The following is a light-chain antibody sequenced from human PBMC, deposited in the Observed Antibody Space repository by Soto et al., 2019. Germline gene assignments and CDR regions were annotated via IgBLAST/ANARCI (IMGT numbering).Light chain of an antibody. CDR3: QQYNSYWT. Sequence: DIQMTQSPSTLSASVGDRVTITCRASQSISNWLAWYQQKPGKAPKLLIYKASSLESGVPSRFSGSGSGTEFTLTISSLQPEDFATYYCQQYNSYWTFGQGTKVEIK. CDR2: KAS. V-gene: IGKV1-5*03. J-gene: IGKJ1*01. CDR1: QSISNW.